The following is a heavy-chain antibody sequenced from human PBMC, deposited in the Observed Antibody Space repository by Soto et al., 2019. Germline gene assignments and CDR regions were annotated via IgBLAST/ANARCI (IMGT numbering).Heavy chain of an antibody. CDR2: ISPGSRYP. D-gene: IGHD2-15*01. CDR1: GLTFDDPY. J-gene: IGHJ5*02. V-gene: IGHV3-11*06. CDR3: VRGGGGGLFDP. Sequence: AGGCLRLSCAGAGLTFDDPYTGWSRQAPGKGLEWLSYISPGSRYPAYADSVKGRFTISRDNAKRSLYLQMMSLTAEDTAIYYCVRGGGGGLFDPWGQGTMVTVS.